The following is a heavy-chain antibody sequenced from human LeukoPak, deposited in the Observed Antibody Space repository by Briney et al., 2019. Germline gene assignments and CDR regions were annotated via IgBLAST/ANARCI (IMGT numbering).Heavy chain of an antibody. J-gene: IGHJ4*02. CDR2: ISSSSSYI. Sequence: PGGSLRLSCAASGFTFSSYSMNWVRQAPGKGLEWVSSISSSSSYIYYADSVKGRFTTSRDNAKNSLYLQMNSLRAEDTAVYYCARDKVVGPSNFDYWGQGTLVTVSS. D-gene: IGHD1-26*01. CDR3: ARDKVVGPSNFDY. CDR1: GFTFSSYS. V-gene: IGHV3-21*06.